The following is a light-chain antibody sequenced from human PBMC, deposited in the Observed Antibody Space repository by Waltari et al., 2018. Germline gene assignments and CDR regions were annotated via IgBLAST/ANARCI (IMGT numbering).Light chain of an antibody. CDR1: QSVTNY. CDR2: DTS. J-gene: IGKJ4*01. V-gene: IGKV3-11*01. Sequence: DIVLTQSPAILSLSPGERASLSCSASQSVTNYLDWYQQKPGQAPRLLIYDTSNRATGIPARFSGSGFGTDFTLTISSLEPEDFAVYYCQQRRNWPLTFGGATKVEIK. CDR3: QQRRNWPLT.